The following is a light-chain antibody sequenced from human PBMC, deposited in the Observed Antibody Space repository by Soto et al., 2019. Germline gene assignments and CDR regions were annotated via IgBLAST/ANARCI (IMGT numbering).Light chain of an antibody. CDR2: GAS. CDR3: HQYGSTAEIT. Sequence: VLTPSKDTLSFSTVARATLSCIAGQSVSSDYLAWYRQKPGQAPRLLIFGASSRATVIPDRFSVCGSGTVCALSIIGLYPEDSGVYDCHQYGSTAEITFGNGAR. J-gene: IGKJ5*01. CDR1: QSVSSDY. V-gene: IGKV3-20*01.